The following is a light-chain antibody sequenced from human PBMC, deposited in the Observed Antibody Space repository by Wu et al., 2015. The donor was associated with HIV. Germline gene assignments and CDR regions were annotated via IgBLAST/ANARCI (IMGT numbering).Light chain of an antibody. Sequence: EIVLTQSPGTLSLSPGERATLSCRASQSVSNYLAWYQQKPGQAPRLLIYASSNRATGIPARFSGSGSGTDFTLTISSLEPEGFAVYYCQQYGSSPLTFGGGTKVDI. CDR3: QQYGSSPLT. J-gene: IGKJ4*01. V-gene: IGKV3-11*01. CDR2: ASS. CDR1: QSVSNY.